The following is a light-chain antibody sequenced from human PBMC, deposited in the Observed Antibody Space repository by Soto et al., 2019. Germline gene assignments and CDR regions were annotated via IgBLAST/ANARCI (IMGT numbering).Light chain of an antibody. CDR1: SSDVGSYDL. V-gene: IGLV2-23*01. Sequence: QSALTQPASVSGSPGQSMTISCIVTSSDVGSYDLVSWYQQYPGKAPKLMIYEDSKRPSGVSNRFSGTKSGNTASLTISGLQAEDEANYYCCSYAGSSTLRVFGTGTKLTVL. CDR3: CSYAGSSTLRV. J-gene: IGLJ1*01. CDR2: EDS.